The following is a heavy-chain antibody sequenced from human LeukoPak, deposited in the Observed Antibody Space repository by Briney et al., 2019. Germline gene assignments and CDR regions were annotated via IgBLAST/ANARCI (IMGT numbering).Heavy chain of an antibody. CDR3: ARDGGWGLYFDF. J-gene: IGHJ4*02. D-gene: IGHD6-19*01. CDR2: IDTSDSTI. V-gene: IGHV3-48*03. CDR1: GFTFSSYE. Sequence: PGGSLRLSCAASGFTFSSYEMNWVRQAPGKGLEWVSYIDTSDSTIYYADSVKGRFTISRDNAKNSLYLQMNSLRAEDTAVYYCARDGGWGLYFDFWGQGTLVTVSS.